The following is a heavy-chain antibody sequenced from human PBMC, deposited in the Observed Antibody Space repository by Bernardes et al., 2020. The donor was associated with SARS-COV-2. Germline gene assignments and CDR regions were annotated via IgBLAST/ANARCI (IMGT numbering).Heavy chain of an antibody. D-gene: IGHD3-16*01. J-gene: IGHJ4*02. CDR1: GGSFSGYY. Sequence: SETLSLTCAVSGGSFSGYYWSWIRQPPGKGLEWNGVINHSGSTNYNPSLKSRVTISVDTSKNQFSLKLSSVTAADTAVYYCARGVPATAYLSILDYWGQGTLVTVSS. V-gene: IGHV4-34*01. CDR3: ARGVPATAYLSILDY. CDR2: INHSGST.